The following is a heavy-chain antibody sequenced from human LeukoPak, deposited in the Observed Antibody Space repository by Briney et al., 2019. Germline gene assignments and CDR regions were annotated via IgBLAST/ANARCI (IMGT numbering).Heavy chain of an antibody. D-gene: IGHD3-9*01. V-gene: IGHV1-18*01. Sequence: ASVKVSCKVSGYVFGPYGLSWVRQAPDQGLEWLGWIAPYEGDTQYTPKLQDRITLTADTATTTVYMELRSLREDDSAVYYCASNFIRTGYFGEYYLHWGQGTQVAVSS. CDR3: ASNFIRTGYFGEYYLH. CDR1: GYVFGPYG. CDR2: IAPYEGDT. J-gene: IGHJ1*01.